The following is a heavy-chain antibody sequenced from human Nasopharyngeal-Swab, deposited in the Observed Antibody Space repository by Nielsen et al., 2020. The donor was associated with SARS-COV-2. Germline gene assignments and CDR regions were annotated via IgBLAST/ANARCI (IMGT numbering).Heavy chain of an antibody. CDR1: GFSFSTSW. D-gene: IGHD4-11*01. J-gene: IGHJ4*02. CDR3: ARDKAYSTYDY. CDR2: MNPDGDKV. V-gene: IGHV3-7*03. Sequence: GESLKISCAASGFSFSTSWMNWARQAPGKGLEWVANMNPDGDKVYYADSVKGRFTMSRDNAENSLYLQMNSLRAEDTAVYYCARDKAYSTYDYWGQGTRVTVSS.